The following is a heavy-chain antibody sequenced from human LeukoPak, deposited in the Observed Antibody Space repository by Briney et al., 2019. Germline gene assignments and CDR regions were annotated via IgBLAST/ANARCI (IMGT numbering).Heavy chain of an antibody. CDR3: AKGYLSY. CDR2: ISYDGSNK. J-gene: IGHJ4*02. CDR1: GFTFSSYG. Sequence: PGGSLRLSCAASGFTFSSYGMHWVRQAPGKGLEWVAVISYDGSNKYYADSVKGRFTISGDNSKNTLYLQMNSLRAEDTAVYYFAKGYLSYWGQGTLVTVSS. D-gene: IGHD3-16*02. V-gene: IGHV3-30*18.